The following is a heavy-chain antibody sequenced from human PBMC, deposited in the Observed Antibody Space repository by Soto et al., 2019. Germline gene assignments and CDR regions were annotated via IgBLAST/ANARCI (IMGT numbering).Heavy chain of an antibody. Sequence: PGGSLRLSCAASGFSFGVYAMSWVRQAPGKGLEWVATISGGIGSTYYADAVKGRFTISRDISRSTLDLQMNSLRVEDTALYYCAKLRGRGIFEYWGQGTRVTVSS. CDR1: GFSFGVYA. D-gene: IGHD1-26*01. CDR2: ISGGIGST. CDR3: AKLRGRGIFEY. J-gene: IGHJ4*02. V-gene: IGHV3-23*01.